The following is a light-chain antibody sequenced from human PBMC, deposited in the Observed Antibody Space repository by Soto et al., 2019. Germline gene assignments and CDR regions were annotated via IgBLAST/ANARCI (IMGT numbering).Light chain of an antibody. CDR2: VAS. CDR3: QQYNNRPPWT. Sequence: VLTPSPATLSISPGWTFTLACRASQSVNNNIAWYQQRPGQSPTLLIYVASTRATGVPARFSGSGFGTEFTFTITNLQSEDSAVYYCQQYNNRPPWTFGQGSKEDIK. CDR1: QSVNNN. J-gene: IGKJ1*01. V-gene: IGKV3-15*01.